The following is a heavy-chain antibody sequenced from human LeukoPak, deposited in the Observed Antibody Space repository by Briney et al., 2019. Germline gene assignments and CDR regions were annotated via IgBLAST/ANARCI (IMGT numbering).Heavy chain of an antibody. V-gene: IGHV3-21*01. CDR3: AKDPIAVAQAYYFDY. CDR1: GFTFSSYS. Sequence: GGSLRLSCAASGFTFSSYSMNWVRQAPGKGLEWVSSISSSSSYIYYADSVKGRFTISRDNAKNSLYLQMNSLRAEDTAVYYCAKDPIAVAQAYYFDYWGQGTLVTVSS. J-gene: IGHJ4*02. D-gene: IGHD6-19*01. CDR2: ISSSSSYI.